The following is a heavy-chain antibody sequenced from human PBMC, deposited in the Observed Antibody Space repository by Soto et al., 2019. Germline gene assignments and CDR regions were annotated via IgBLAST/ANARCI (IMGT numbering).Heavy chain of an antibody. D-gene: IGHD1-7*01. CDR3: ARDRNYGNYYYGMDV. V-gene: IGHV4-61*01. CDR1: GGSVISGSYY. J-gene: IGHJ6*02. CDR2: IYYSGST. Sequence: SETLSLTCTVSGGSVISGSYYWSWIRRPPGKGLEWIGYIYYSGSTNYNPSLKSRVTISVDTSKNQFSLKLSSVTAADTAVYYCARDRNYGNYYYGMDVWGQGTTVTVSS.